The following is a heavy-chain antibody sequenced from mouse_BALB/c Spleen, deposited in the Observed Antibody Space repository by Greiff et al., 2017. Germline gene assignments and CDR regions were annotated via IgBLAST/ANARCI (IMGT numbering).Heavy chain of an antibody. CDR3: ARVESVRGFDY. J-gene: IGHJ2*01. CDR2: IWGDGST. Sequence: QVQLKESGPGLVAPSQSLSITCTVSGFSLTGYGVNWVRQPPGKGLEWLGMIWGDGSTDYNSALKSRLSISKDNSKSQVFLKMNSLQTDDTARYYWARVESVRGFDYWGQGTTLTVSS. CDR1: GFSLTGYG. V-gene: IGHV2-6-7*01. D-gene: IGHD2-14*01.